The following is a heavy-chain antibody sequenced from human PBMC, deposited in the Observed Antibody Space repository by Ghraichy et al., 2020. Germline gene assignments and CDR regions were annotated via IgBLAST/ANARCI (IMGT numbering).Heavy chain of an antibody. CDR2: INHSGST. V-gene: IGHV4-34*01. D-gene: IGHD6-6*01. CDR1: GGSFSGYY. CDR3: ARGIAARRVYYYYGMDV. Sequence: SETLSLTCAVYGGSFSGYYWSWIRQPPGKGLEWIGEINHSGSTNYNPSLKSRVTISVDTSKNQFSLKLSSVTAADTAVYYCARGIAARRVYYYYGMDVWGQGTTVTVSS. J-gene: IGHJ6*02.